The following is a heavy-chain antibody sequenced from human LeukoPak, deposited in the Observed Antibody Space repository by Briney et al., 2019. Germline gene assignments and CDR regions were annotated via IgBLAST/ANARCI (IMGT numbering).Heavy chain of an antibody. CDR1: GFTFSTYW. J-gene: IGHJ3*02. Sequence: GGSLRLSCAASGFTFSTYWMSGVRQAPGKGLEWGANIKQDGSEKYYVDSVKGRFTISRDNAKTSLYLQMNSLSTEDTAVYYCASVMCGSCYFDAFDMWGQGTMVTVSS. D-gene: IGHD2-15*01. V-gene: IGHV3-7*01. CDR2: IKQDGSEK. CDR3: ASVMCGSCYFDAFDM.